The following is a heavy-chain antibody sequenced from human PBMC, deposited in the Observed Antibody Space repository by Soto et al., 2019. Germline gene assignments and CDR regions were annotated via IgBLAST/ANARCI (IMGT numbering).Heavy chain of an antibody. CDR2: ISSSSSTI. CDR3: ASQGQAMVRGVILPVDY. D-gene: IGHD3-10*01. V-gene: IGHV3-48*01. CDR1: GFTFSSYS. Sequence: GGSLRLSCAASGFTFSSYSMNWVRQAPGKGLEWVSYISSSSSTIYYADSVKGRFTISRDNAKNSLYLQMNSLRAEDTAVYYCASQGQAMVRGVILPVDYWGQGTLVTVSS. J-gene: IGHJ4*02.